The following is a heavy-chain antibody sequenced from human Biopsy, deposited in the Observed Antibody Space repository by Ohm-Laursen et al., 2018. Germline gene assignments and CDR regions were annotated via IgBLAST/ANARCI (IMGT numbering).Heavy chain of an antibody. CDR2: TIYRSKWSN. Sequence: TQTLTLTCAISGDSVSSNTVAWHWIRQSPSRGLEWLGRTIYRSKWSNDYAVSVKNRITIDPDTSKNQFSLQLNSVTPEDTAIYYCARGRYAAFDIWGQGTKVTTSS. J-gene: IGHJ3*02. D-gene: IGHD3-9*01. V-gene: IGHV6-1*01. CDR1: GDSVSSNTVA. CDR3: ARGRYAAFDI.